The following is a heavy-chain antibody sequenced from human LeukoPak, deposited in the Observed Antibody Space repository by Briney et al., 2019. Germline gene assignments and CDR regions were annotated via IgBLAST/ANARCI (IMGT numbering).Heavy chain of an antibody. J-gene: IGHJ4*02. CDR1: GFTFSSYE. CDR2: ISSSSSII. V-gene: IGHV3-48*03. D-gene: IGHD1-26*01. CDR3: ARHAGGGATTFYFDY. Sequence: PGGSLRLSCAASGFTFSSYEMNWVRQAPGKGLEWVSYISSSSSIIYYADSVKGRFTISRDNAKNSLYLQMNSLRDEDTAVYCCARHAGGGATTFYFDYWGQGTLVTVSS.